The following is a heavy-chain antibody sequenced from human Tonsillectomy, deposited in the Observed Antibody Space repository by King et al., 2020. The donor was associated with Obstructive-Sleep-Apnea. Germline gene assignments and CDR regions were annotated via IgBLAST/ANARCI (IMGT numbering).Heavy chain of an antibody. CDR2: ISGHNGDT. CDR3: ARDLFYYNAGTSYEDTFDI. V-gene: IGHV1-18*01. Sequence: VQLVESGGEVKKPGASVRVSCKASGYNFKTYGLSWVRQAPGQGLEWMGWISGHNGDTNYAQRLRGRVVMTADTTTSTAYMDLSSLTPDDTAVYYCARDLFYYNAGTSYEDTFDIWGQGTMVTVSS. D-gene: IGHD3-16*01. J-gene: IGHJ3*02. CDR1: GYNFKTYG.